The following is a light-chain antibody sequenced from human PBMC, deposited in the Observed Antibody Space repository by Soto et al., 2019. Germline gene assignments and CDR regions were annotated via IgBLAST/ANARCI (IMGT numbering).Light chain of an antibody. CDR2: DAS. J-gene: IGKJ4*01. CDR1: QSVGNF. V-gene: IGKV3-11*01. CDR3: QQRSNWPPLT. Sequence: EVVLTQSPAILSLSPGERATLSCRASQSVGNFLTWYQQKPGQAPRLLIYDASTRATGIPARFSGSGSGTDFTLTISRLEPEDFAVYYCQQRSNWPPLTFGGGTKVDIK.